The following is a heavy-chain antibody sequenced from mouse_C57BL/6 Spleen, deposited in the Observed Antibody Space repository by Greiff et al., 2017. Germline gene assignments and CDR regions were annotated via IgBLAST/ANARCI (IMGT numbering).Heavy chain of an antibody. J-gene: IGHJ2*01. CDR2: FYPGNGGT. V-gene: IGHV1-55*01. CDR3: AGGVDSYPTAIFDY. CDR1: GYTFTSYR. D-gene: IGHD2-12*01. Sequence: VQLQQPGAELVKPGASVKMSCKASGYTFTSYRITWVKQRPGQGLEWIGDFYPGNGGTNYNEKFKSKATLTVDTSSSTAYVQLSSLTSEDSAVYDYAGGVDSYPTAIFDYWGQGTTLTVSS.